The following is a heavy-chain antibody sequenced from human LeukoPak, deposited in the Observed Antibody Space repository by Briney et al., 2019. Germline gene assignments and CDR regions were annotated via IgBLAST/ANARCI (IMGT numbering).Heavy chain of an antibody. CDR1: GFTFKTYG. D-gene: IGHD3-9*01. CDR3: AKGGGYDILTAYYNS. Sequence: PGGSLRLSCAASGFTFKTYGMNWVRQAPGKGLEWVSSISGGGAETYYADSVKGRFTISRDNSKDTLYLQMNSLTAEDTAVYYCAKGGGYDILTAYYNSWGQGTLVTVSS. V-gene: IGHV3-23*01. CDR2: ISGGGAET. J-gene: IGHJ4*02.